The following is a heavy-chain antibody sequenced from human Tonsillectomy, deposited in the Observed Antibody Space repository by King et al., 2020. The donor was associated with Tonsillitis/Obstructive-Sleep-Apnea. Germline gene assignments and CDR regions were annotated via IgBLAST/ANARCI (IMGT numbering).Heavy chain of an antibody. Sequence: VQLVESGGGLVQPGGSPKLSCAASGFSFSGSAMHWVRQASGKGLEWVGRIRSKTNNYATAYAASVKGRFTISRDDSKNTAYLQMNSLKTEDTAVYYCTRLLDDFWSGSPTDYNWFDPWGQGTLVTVSS. V-gene: IGHV3-73*01. J-gene: IGHJ5*02. CDR2: IRSKTNNYAT. CDR3: TRLLDDFWSGSPTDYNWFDP. D-gene: IGHD3-3*01. CDR1: GFSFSGSA.